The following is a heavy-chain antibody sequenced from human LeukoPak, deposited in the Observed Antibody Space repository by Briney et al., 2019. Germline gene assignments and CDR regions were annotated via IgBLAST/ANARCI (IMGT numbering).Heavy chain of an antibody. Sequence: PGGSLRLSCSASGFTFSNYAMHWVRQAPGKGLEWVAVISYNGRNQNYADSVQGRFTISRDNSKNTLYLQMNSLRAEDTAVYYCARGGPLYSSGWYAAFDIWGQGTMVTVSS. D-gene: IGHD6-19*01. CDR2: ISYNGRNQ. CDR1: GFTFSNYA. CDR3: ARGGPLYSSGWYAAFDI. V-gene: IGHV3-30*04. J-gene: IGHJ3*02.